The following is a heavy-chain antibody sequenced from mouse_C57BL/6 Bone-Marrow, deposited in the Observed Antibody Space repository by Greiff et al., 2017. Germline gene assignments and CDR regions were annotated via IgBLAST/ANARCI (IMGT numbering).Heavy chain of an antibody. CDR1: GYTFTSYW. CDR3: AREGSSSYWYFDV. V-gene: IGHV1-69*01. J-gene: IGHJ1*03. Sequence: QVQLQQPGAELVMPGASVKLSCKASGYTFTSYWMHWVKQRPGQGLEWIGEIDPSDSYTNYTQKFKGKSTLTVDKSSSTAYMQLSSRTSEDSAVYYCAREGSSSYWYFDVWGTGTTVTVAS. D-gene: IGHD1-1*01. CDR2: IDPSDSYT.